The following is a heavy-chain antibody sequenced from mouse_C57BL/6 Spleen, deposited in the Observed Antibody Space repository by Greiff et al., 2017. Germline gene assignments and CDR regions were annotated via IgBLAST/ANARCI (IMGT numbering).Heavy chain of an antibody. CDR1: GYTFTSYW. J-gene: IGHJ2*01. CDR3: ARFEQSAY. V-gene: IGHV1-69*01. Sequence: VQLQQPGAELVMPGASVKLSCKASGYTFTSYWMHWVKQRPGQGLEWIGEIDPSDSYTNYNQKFKGKSTLTVDQSSSTAYMQLSSLTSEDSAVYYCARFEQSAYWGQGTTLTVSS. CDR2: IDPSDSYT.